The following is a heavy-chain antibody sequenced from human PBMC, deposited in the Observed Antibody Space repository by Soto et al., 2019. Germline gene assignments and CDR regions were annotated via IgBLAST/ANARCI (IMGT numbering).Heavy chain of an antibody. J-gene: IGHJ6*02. Sequence: SGPTLVNPTETLTLTCTFSGFSLSTRGVGVGWIRQPPGKALEWLALIYWDDDKRYSPSLKSRLTITKDTSKNQVVLTMTNMDPVDTATYYCAHRPRVYGSGSSIPIFPLAYGMDVWGQGTTVTVSS. D-gene: IGHD3-10*01. CDR2: IYWDDDK. CDR3: AHRPRVYGSGSSIPIFPLAYGMDV. V-gene: IGHV2-5*02. CDR1: GFSLSTRGVG.